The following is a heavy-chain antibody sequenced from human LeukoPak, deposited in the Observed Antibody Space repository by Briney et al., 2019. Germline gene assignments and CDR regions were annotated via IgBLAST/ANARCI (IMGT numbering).Heavy chain of an antibody. CDR3: AKDITMAPYGMDV. Sequence: PGGSLRLSCAAPGFTFSSYAMSWVRQAPGKGLEWVSAISGSGGSTYYADSVKGRFTISRDNSKNTLYLQMNSLRAEDTAVYYCAKDITMAPYGMDVWGQGTTVTVSS. D-gene: IGHD3-10*01. CDR2: ISGSGGST. V-gene: IGHV3-23*01. J-gene: IGHJ6*02. CDR1: GFTFSSYA.